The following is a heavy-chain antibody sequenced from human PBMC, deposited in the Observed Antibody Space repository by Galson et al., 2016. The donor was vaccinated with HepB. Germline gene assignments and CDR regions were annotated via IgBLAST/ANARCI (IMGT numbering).Heavy chain of an antibody. CDR1: GGSISSRSYY. Sequence: ETLSLTCTVSGGSISSRSYYWGWIRQPPGKGLDWIGSFFYGGSTYYKPSLESRVTILVDTSKNQFSLKLTSVTAADTAVYFCARSDAGMLNAHYWAFELWGPGTMVTGSS. CDR3: ARSDAGMLNAHYWAFEL. V-gene: IGHV4-39*01. D-gene: IGHD1-1*01. J-gene: IGHJ3*01. CDR2: FFYGGST.